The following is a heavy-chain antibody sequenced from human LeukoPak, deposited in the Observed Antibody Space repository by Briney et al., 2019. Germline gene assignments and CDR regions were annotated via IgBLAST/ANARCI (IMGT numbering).Heavy chain of an antibody. V-gene: IGHV4-59*08. CDR3: ARHYGYSYGPYY. D-gene: IGHD5-18*01. J-gene: IGHJ4*02. Sequence: PSETLSLTCTVSGGSISTYYRSWIRQPPGRGLEWIGYVYYSGSTSYNPSLKSRVIISVDTSKNEFSLNVSSVTAADTAVYYCARHYGYSYGPYYWGQGTLVTVSS. CDR2: VYYSGST. CDR1: GGSISTYY.